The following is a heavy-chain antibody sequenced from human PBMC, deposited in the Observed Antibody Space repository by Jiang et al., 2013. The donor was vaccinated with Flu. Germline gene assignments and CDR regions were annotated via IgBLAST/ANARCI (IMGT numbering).Heavy chain of an antibody. D-gene: IGHD2-21*02. J-gene: IGHJ3*02. V-gene: IGHV4-38-2*01. CDR3: ARYLAYCGGDCQYAFDI. CDR1: GYSISSGYY. Sequence: GSGLVKPSETLSLTCAVSGYSISSGYYWGWIRQPPGKGLEWIGSIYHSGSTYYNPSLKSRVTISVDTSKNQFSLKLSSVTAADTAVYYCARYLAYCGGDCQYAFDIWGQGTMVTVSS. CDR2: IYHSGST.